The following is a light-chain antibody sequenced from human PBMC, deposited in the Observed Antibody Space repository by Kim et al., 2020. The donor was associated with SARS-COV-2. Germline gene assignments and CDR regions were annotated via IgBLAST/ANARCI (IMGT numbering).Light chain of an antibody. CDR3: QAWDSSTYV. V-gene: IGLV3-1*01. CDR1: KLGDKY. CDR2: QDS. Sequence: SVSPGQTARLPRAGDKLGDKYACWYQQEPGPSPGLVICQDSKRPSGIPEGFSGSNSGKPATLTIRGTQAMDGAEFFCQAWDSSTYVFGTGTKVTVL. J-gene: IGLJ1*01.